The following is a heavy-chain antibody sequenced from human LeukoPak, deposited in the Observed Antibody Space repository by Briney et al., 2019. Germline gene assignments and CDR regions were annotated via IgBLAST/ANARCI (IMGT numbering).Heavy chain of an antibody. CDR3: AIGITFGGSDEPFDY. CDR1: GGPFSSYA. J-gene: IGHJ4*02. CDR2: IIPIFGTA. V-gene: IGHV1-69*05. Sequence: GSSVKVSCKASGGPFSSYAISWVRQAPGQGLGWMGRIIPIFGTANYAQKFQGRVTITTDESTSTAYMELSSLRSEDTAVYYCAIGITFGGSDEPFDYWGQGTLVTVSS. D-gene: IGHD3-16*01.